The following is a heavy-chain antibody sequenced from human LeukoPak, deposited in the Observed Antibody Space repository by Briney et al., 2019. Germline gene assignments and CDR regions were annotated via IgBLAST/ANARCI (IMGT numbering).Heavy chain of an antibody. D-gene: IGHD3-22*01. CDR2: ISGSGGST. J-gene: IGHJ4*02. CDR1: GFTFSSYA. V-gene: IGHV3-23*01. CDR3: AKPGTYYDSSGYRREDIDY. Sequence: GGSLRLSCAASGFTFSSYAMSWVRQAPGKGLEWDSAISGSGGSTYYADSVKGRFTISRDNSKNTLYLQMNSLRAEDTAVYYCAKPGTYYDSSGYRREDIDYWGQGTLVTVSS.